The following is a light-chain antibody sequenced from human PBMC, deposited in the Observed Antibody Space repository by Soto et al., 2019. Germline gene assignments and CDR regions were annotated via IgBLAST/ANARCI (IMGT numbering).Light chain of an antibody. CDR1: QGISSW. V-gene: IGKV1-12*01. CDR3: QQANSFPLT. Sequence: DIQMTQSPSSVSASVGDRVTITCRASQGISSWLAWYQQKPEKAPKLVIYDASSFQSGGPSRFRGSGSWTDFTLNISSLQPEDFATYSCQQANSFPLTFGGGTKVEI. CDR2: DAS. J-gene: IGKJ4*01.